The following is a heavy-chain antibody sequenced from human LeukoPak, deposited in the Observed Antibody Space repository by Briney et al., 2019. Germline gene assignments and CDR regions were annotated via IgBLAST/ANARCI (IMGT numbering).Heavy chain of an antibody. D-gene: IGHD1-26*01. V-gene: IGHV4-34*01. CDR2: INHSGST. Sequence: PSETLSLTGAVYGGSFSGYYWSWIRQPPGKGLEWIGEINHSGSTNYNPSLKSRVTISVDTSKNQFSLKLSSVTAADTAVYYCARGRGHYYYYYMDVWGKGTTVTVSS. CDR1: GGSFSGYY. CDR3: ARGRGHYYYYYMDV. J-gene: IGHJ6*03.